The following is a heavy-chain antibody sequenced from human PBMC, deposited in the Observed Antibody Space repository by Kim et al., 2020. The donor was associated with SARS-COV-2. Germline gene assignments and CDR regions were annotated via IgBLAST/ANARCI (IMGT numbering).Heavy chain of an antibody. D-gene: IGHD3-10*01. CDR3: ARGSGRYNRGYFDY. J-gene: IGHJ4*02. Sequence: PSLKCRVTISVDKSKNQFSLKLSSVTAADTAVCYCARGSGRYNRGYFDYWGQGTLVTVSS. V-gene: IGHV4-4*02.